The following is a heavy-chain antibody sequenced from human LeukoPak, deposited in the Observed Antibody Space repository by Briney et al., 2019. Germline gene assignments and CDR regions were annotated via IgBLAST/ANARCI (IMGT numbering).Heavy chain of an antibody. CDR3: ARRSNKYYYDSSGSSQGGY. J-gene: IGHJ4*02. CDR1: GGSISNSYY. CDR2: IYYSGST. V-gene: IGHV4-39*07. D-gene: IGHD3-22*01. Sequence: SETLSLTCTVSGGSISNSYYWGWIRQPPGKGLEWIGNIYYSGSTYYNPSLKSRVTISVDTSRNQFSLKLSSVTAADTAVYYCARRSNKYYYDSSGSSQGGYWGQGTLVTVSS.